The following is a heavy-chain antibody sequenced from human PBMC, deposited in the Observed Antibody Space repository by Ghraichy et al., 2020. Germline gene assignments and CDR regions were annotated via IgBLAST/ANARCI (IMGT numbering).Heavy chain of an antibody. CDR1: GGSFSGYY. V-gene: IGHV4-34*01. Sequence: GSLRLSCAVYGGSFSGYYWSWIRQPPGKGLEWIGEINHSGSTNYNPSLKSRVTISVDTSKNQFSLKLSSVTAADTAVYYCARGRVRGSSRYFDYWGQGTLVTVSS. J-gene: IGHJ4*02. CDR2: INHSGST. D-gene: IGHD1-26*01. CDR3: ARGRVRGSSRYFDY.